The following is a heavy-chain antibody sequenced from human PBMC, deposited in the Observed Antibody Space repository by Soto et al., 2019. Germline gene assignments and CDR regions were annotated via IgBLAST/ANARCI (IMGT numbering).Heavy chain of an antibody. CDR3: WRHDKTALPPLDS. CDR2: TIPAFGTA. CDR1: GAGDTFSNYG. Sequence: QVHLVQSGPEVKSPGSAVKVSCKVSGAGDTFSNYGLNWMRQAPGQGLEWMGGTIPAFGTANYAQKFQGRVTITADTSTTTAYMELSSLRSDDTAVYYCWRHDKTALPPLDSWGQGTLVSVSS. J-gene: IGHJ4*02. V-gene: IGHV1-69*06. D-gene: IGHD1-1*01.